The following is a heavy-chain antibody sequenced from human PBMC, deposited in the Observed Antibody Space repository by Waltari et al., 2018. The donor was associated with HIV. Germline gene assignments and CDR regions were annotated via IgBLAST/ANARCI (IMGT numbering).Heavy chain of an antibody. Sequence: QVQLIQSGAEVKKPGASVKVSCKVFGYTLTELSMHWVRQAPGKGLAWMGVVDPEDDETIYAQKFQGRVTMTEDTSTDSAYMGVSSLTSEDTAVYYCATGGGTTSIQLADLYVWGQGTTVTVSS. CDR1: GYTLTELS. CDR3: ATGGGTTSIQLADLYV. CDR2: VDPEDDET. V-gene: IGHV1-24*01. D-gene: IGHD1-1*01. J-gene: IGHJ6*02.